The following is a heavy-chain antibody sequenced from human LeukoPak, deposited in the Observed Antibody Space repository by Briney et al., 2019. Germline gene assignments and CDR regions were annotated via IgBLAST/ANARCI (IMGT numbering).Heavy chain of an antibody. CDR3: ARWYCTTTNCYYDY. V-gene: IGHV3-53*01. J-gene: IGHJ4*02. CDR1: GFSVSNNY. CDR2: IYSGGDT. Sequence: GGSLRLSCAASGFSVSNNYMSWVRQAPGKGLEWVSFIYSGGDTKYADSVRGRFTISRDNSKNTLFLQMNSLRAEDTAVYYCARWYCTTTNCYYDYWGQGTLVTVSS. D-gene: IGHD2-2*01.